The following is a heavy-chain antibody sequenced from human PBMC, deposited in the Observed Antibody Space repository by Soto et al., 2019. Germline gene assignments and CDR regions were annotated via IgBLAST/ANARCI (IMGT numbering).Heavy chain of an antibody. V-gene: IGHV5-51*01. D-gene: IGHD2-2*02. CDR3: VKLYTVSSHFDS. CDR2: IYPSDSST. CDR1: GFRFTTYW. Sequence: GESLKISCKGSGFRFTTYWIGWVRQMPGKGLKRMGIIYPSDSSTRYNPCLQGQVTLSADNSITTAYLEWRSLKASDTAMYYCVKLYTVSSHFDSWGQGTLVTVSS. J-gene: IGHJ4*02.